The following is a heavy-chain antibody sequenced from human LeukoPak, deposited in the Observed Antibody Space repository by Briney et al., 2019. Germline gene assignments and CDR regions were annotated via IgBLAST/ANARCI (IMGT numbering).Heavy chain of an antibody. D-gene: IGHD5-18*01. V-gene: IGHV4-59*01. J-gene: IGHJ4*02. CDR3: ARGGYSYGYDY. Sequence: SETLSLACTVSGGSISSYYWSWIRQPPGKGLEWIGYIYYSGSTNYNPSLKSRVTISVGTSKNQFSLKLSSVTAADTAVYYCARGGYSYGYDYWGQGTLVTVSS. CDR1: GGSISSYY. CDR2: IYYSGST.